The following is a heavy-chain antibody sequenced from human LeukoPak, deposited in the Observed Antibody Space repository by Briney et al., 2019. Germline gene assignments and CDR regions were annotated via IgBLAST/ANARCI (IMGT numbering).Heavy chain of an antibody. Sequence: ASVKVSCKASGYTFTSYGISWVRQAPGQGLEWMGWISAYNGNTNYAQKLQGRVTMTTDASTSTAYMELRSLRSDDTAVYYCARYFYYDSSGPSWGDAFDIWGQGTMVTVSS. CDR1: GYTFTSYG. CDR2: ISAYNGNT. V-gene: IGHV1-18*01. CDR3: ARYFYYDSSGPSWGDAFDI. D-gene: IGHD3-22*01. J-gene: IGHJ3*02.